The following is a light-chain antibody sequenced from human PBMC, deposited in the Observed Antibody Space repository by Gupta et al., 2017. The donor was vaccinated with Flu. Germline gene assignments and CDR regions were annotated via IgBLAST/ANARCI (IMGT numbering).Light chain of an antibody. J-gene: IGKJ1*01. V-gene: IGKV2-30*01. CDR2: LVT. CDR1: QGLVYSDGNTY. CDR3: MQGAHWPWA. Sequence: DVVMTQSPLSLAVTLGQSASISCRSSQGLVYSDGNTYLHWFQQSPGQSPRRLIYLVTKRDSGVPNRFSGSGSGTDFTLTISRVEAEDVGVYFCMQGAHWPWAFGQGTKLEI.